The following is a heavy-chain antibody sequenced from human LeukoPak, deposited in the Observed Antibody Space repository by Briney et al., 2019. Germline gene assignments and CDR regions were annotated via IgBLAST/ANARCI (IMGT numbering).Heavy chain of an antibody. CDR2: IRSSSSYI. D-gene: IGHD6-19*01. V-gene: IGHV3-21*01. CDR3: AREAYSSGWYLGPVDY. Sequence: KAGGSLRLSCAASGITFSSYSTNWVRQAPGKGLEWVSSIRSSSSYIYYADSVKGRFTISRDNAKNSLYLQMNSLRAEDTAVYYCAREAYSSGWYLGPVDYWGQGTLVTVSS. CDR1: GITFSSYS. J-gene: IGHJ4*02.